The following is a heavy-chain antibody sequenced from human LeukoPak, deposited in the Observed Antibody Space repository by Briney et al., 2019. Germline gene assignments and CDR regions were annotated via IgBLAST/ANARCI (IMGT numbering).Heavy chain of an antibody. CDR1: GFTFSSIA. J-gene: IGHJ4*02. CDR2: ISGSGGGT. CDR3: AKDLGRYRNNFFDY. Sequence: GGSLRLSCAASGFTFSSIAMSWVRQAPDKGLEWVSTISGSGGGTYYADSVKGRFTISRDDSKNTLYLQMNSLRADDTAVYYCAKDLGRYRNNFFDYWGQGNLVTVFS. D-gene: IGHD1-26*01. V-gene: IGHV3-23*01.